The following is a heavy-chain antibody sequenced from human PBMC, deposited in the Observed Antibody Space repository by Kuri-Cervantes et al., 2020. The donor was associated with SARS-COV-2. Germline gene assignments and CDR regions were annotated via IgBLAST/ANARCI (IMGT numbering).Heavy chain of an antibody. CDR1: GYTFTGYY. J-gene: IGHJ6*02. CDR2: IIPILGIA. V-gene: IGHV1-69*04. Sequence: SVKVSCKASGYTFTGYYMHWVRQAPGQGLEGMGRIIPILGIANYAQKFQGRVTITADKSTSTAYMELRSLRSDDTAVYYCARVFLTMVRGVIIIQHYGMDVWGQGTTVTVSS. D-gene: IGHD3-10*01. CDR3: ARVFLTMVRGVIIIQHYGMDV.